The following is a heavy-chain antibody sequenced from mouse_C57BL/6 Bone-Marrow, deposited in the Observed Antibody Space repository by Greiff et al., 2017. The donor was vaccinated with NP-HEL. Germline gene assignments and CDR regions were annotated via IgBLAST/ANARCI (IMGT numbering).Heavy chain of an antibody. CDR1: GYTFTDYY. J-gene: IGHJ2*01. V-gene: IGHV1-19*01. CDR3: ARDDYDEAYFDY. D-gene: IGHD2-4*01. Sequence: VQLKQSGPVLVKPGASVKMSCKASGYTFTDYYMNWVKQSHGKSLEWIGVINPYNGGTSYNQKFKGKATLTVDKSSSTAYMELNSLTSEDSAVYYCARDDYDEAYFDYWGQGTTLTVSS. CDR2: INPYNGGT.